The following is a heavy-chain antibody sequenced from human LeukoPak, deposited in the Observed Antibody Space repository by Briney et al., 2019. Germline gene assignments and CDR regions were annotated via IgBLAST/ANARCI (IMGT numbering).Heavy chain of an antibody. CDR1: GTSISSGNY. CDR3: ARDHEDIVATIWGEGLNI. V-gene: IGHV4-61*02. D-gene: IGHD5-12*01. Sequence: SETLSLTCTVSGTSISSGNYWSWIRQPAGKGLEWLGRISASGSTDYNPSLKSRGTISVDTSKNQFSLNLNSVTAADTAVYYCARDHEDIVATIWGEGLNIWGQGTVVTVSS. CDR2: ISASGST. J-gene: IGHJ3*02.